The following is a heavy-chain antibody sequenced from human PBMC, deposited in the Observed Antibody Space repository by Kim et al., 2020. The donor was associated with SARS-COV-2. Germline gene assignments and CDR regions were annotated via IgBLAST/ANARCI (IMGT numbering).Heavy chain of an antibody. CDR1: GGSMDDYY. V-gene: IGHV4-59*13. CDR2: IYASENT. CDR3: ARRAPDWYFVL. J-gene: IGHJ2*01. Sequence: SETLSLTCTVSGGSMDDYYWTWIRQSPGKGLEWMGYIYASENTKYNTNYRPSLKSRLTISVDTSKSQFSLMLTSVTAADTGVYYCARRAPDWYFVLWGRG.